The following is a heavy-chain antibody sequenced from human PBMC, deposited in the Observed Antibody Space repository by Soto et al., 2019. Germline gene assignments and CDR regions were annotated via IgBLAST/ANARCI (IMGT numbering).Heavy chain of an antibody. J-gene: IGHJ4*01. CDR2: IIPMFGIA. V-gene: IGHV1-69*02. CDR1: GGTFSSYT. D-gene: IGHD4-17*01. Sequence: QVQLVQSGAEVKKTGSSVKVSCKASGGTFSSYTISWVRQAPGQGLEWMGRIIPMFGIANYAQKFQGRVTITADKSTSTAYMELSILRSEDTAVYYCARGYGDSHDYWGHGTLVTVSS. CDR3: ARGYGDSHDY.